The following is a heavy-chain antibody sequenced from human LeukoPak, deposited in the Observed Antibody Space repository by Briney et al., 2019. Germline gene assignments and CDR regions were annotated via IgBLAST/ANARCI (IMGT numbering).Heavy chain of an antibody. D-gene: IGHD1-26*01. Sequence: TGGSLRLSCAASGFTFSNYWMSWVRQAPGKGLEWVANIKQGGSEKYYVDSVEGRFTISRDNAKNSLYLQMNSLRAEDTAVYFCARDLSGSYLFDHWGQGTLVTVSS. CDR2: IKQGGSEK. CDR3: ARDLSGSYLFDH. CDR1: GFTFSNYW. V-gene: IGHV3-7*01. J-gene: IGHJ4*02.